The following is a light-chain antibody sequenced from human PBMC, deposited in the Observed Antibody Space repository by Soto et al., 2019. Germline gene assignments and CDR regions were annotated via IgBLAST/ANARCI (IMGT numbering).Light chain of an antibody. Sequence: DIQMTQSPSSLSASVGDRVTITCRASQSISSYLNWYQQKPGKAPKLLIYAASSLQSGVPSRFSGSGSGTDFTLTISSLQPDDFATYYCLQDYNYPLTFGQGTKVEIK. CDR3: LQDYNYPLT. CDR1: QSISSY. CDR2: AAS. V-gene: IGKV1-39*01. J-gene: IGKJ1*01.